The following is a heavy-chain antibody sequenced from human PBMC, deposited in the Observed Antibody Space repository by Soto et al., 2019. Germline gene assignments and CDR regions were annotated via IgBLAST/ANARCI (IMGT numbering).Heavy chain of an antibody. J-gene: IGHJ6*02. CDR1: GGSISSGDYY. CDR2: IYYSGST. V-gene: IGHV4-30-4*01. Sequence: SETLSLTCTVSGGSISSGDYYWSWIRQPPGKGLEWIGYIYYSGSTYYNPSLKSRVTISVDTSKNQFSMKLSSVTAADTAVYYCSRDHYVYDILTGYGYYYGMDVWGQGTTVTVSS. CDR3: SRDHYVYDILTGYGYYYGMDV. D-gene: IGHD3-9*01.